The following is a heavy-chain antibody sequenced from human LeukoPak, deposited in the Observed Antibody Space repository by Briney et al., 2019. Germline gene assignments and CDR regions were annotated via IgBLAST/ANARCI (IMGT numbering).Heavy chain of an antibody. V-gene: IGHV4-59*08. Sequence: SETLSLTCTVSGGSISSYYWSWIRQPRGKGLEWIGYIYYSGSTHYNPSLKSRVTISVDTSKNQFSLKLSSVTAADTAVYYCARDLAAAGTFWGQGTLVTVSS. CDR2: IYYSGST. D-gene: IGHD6-13*01. J-gene: IGHJ4*02. CDR3: ARDLAAAGTF. CDR1: GGSISSYY.